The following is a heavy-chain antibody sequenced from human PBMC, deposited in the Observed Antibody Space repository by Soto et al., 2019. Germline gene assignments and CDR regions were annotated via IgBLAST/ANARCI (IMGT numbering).Heavy chain of an antibody. CDR3: AKAPTPSEVGFVAWFDP. CDR2: ISGSGGST. V-gene: IGHV3-23*01. CDR1: GFTFSSYA. D-gene: IGHD3-10*01. Sequence: EVQLLESGGGLVQPGGSLRLSCAASGFTFSSYAMSWVRQAPGKGLEWVSAISGSGGSTYYADSVKGRFTISRDNSKNTLYLQMNSLRAEDTAVYYCAKAPTPSEVGFVAWFDPWGQGTLVTVSS. J-gene: IGHJ5*02.